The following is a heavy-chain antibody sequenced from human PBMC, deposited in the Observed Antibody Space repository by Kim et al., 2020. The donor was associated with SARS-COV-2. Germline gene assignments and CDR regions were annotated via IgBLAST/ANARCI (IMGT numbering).Heavy chain of an antibody. CDR2: RST. J-gene: IGHJ4*02. V-gene: IGHV3-48*02. D-gene: IGHD4-17*01. Sequence: RSTYNADSVKGRFTISRDNAKNSLYLQMNSLRDEDTAVYYCARGSYGPDYWGQGTLVTVSS. CDR3: ARGSYGPDY.